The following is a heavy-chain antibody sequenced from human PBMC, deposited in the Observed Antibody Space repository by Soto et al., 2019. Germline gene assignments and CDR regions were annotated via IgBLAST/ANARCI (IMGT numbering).Heavy chain of an antibody. CDR3: ARGSTGYSSSWYRY. CDR2: IYNSGST. J-gene: IGHJ4*02. D-gene: IGHD6-13*01. Sequence: QVQLQESGPGLVKPSETLSLTCTVSGGSISSYYWSWIRQPPGKGLEWIGYIYNSGSTNYNPSLKSRLTISVDTSNNQFSLKLTSVTAADTAVYYCARGSTGYSSSWYRYWGQGTLVTVSS. V-gene: IGHV4-59*08. CDR1: GGSISSYY.